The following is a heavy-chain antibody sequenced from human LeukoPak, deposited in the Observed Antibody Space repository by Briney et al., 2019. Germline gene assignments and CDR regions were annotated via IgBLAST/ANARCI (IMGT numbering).Heavy chain of an antibody. Sequence: GESLKISCKGSGYSFTNYWIGWVRQMPGKGLEWMGIIYPGDPDSRYSPSFQGQVTMSADKSTTTAYLQWSSLKTSDTAMYYCARFGSSGWPYFDYWGQGTLVTVSS. D-gene: IGHD6-19*01. CDR2: IYPGDPDS. CDR1: GYSFTNYW. V-gene: IGHV5-51*01. J-gene: IGHJ4*02. CDR3: ARFGSSGWPYFDY.